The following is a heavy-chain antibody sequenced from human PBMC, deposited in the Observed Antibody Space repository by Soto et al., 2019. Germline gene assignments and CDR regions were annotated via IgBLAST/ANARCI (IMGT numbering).Heavy chain of an antibody. CDR3: ARERPDSSGYDAFDI. D-gene: IGHD3-22*01. J-gene: IGHJ3*02. CDR2: IKQDGSEK. CDR1: GFTFSSYW. Sequence: GGSLRLSCAASGFTFSSYWMSWVRQAPGKGLEWVANIKQDGSEKYYVDSVKGRFTISRDNAKNSLYLQMNSLRAEDTAVYYCARERPDSSGYDAFDIWGQGTMVTVSS. V-gene: IGHV3-7*05.